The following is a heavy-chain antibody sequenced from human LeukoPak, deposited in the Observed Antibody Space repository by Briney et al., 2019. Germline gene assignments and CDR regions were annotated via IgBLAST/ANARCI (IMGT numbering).Heavy chain of an antibody. CDR3: AREAARYYDSSGYYGGDY. J-gene: IGHJ4*02. CDR1: GFTFSDYY. V-gene: IGHV3-11*01. D-gene: IGHD3-22*01. CDR2: ISSSGSTI. Sequence: GGSLRLSCAASGFTFSDYYMSWIRQAPGKGLEWVSYISSSGSTIYYADSVKGRFTISRDNAKNSLYLQMNSLRAEDTAVYYCAREAARYYDSSGYYGGDYWGQGTLVTVSS.